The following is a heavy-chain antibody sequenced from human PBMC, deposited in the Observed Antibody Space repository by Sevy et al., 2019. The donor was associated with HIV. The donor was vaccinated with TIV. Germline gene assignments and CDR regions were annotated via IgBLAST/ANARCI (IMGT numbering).Heavy chain of an antibody. Sequence: ASVKVSCKLSGYTLTDFSMHWVRQAPGKGLEWVVTFDPEDGRTIYAQKFQGRVTMTEDTSTDTAYMELNSLRSDDTAVYYCATTKDYYDSSGYPFDYWGQGTQVTVSS. CDR1: GYTLTDFS. V-gene: IGHV1-24*01. J-gene: IGHJ4*02. D-gene: IGHD3-22*01. CDR2: FDPEDGRT. CDR3: ATTKDYYDSSGYPFDY.